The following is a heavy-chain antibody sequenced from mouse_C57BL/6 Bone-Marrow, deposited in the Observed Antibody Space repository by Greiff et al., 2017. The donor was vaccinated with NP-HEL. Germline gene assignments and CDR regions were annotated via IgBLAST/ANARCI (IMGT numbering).Heavy chain of an antibody. CDR3: ARRWYSWFAY. CDR2: IYPGDGDT. D-gene: IGHD2-1*01. V-gene: IGHV1-82*01. Sequence: VQLVESGPELVKPGASVKISCKASGYAFSSSWMKWVKQRPGKGLEWIGRIYPGDGDTNYNGKFKGKATLTADKSSSTAYMQLSSLTSEDSAVYFCARRWYSWFAYWGQGTLVTVSA. CDR1: GYAFSSSW. J-gene: IGHJ3*01.